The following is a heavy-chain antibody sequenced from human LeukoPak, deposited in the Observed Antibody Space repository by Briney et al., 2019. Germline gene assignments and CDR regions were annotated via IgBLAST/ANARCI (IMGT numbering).Heavy chain of an antibody. J-gene: IGHJ4*02. Sequence: GGSQRLSCAASGFTFSSYSMNWVRQAPGKGLEWVSYITFSSSIIYYADSVKGRFTISRDNAKNSLYLQMNSLRAEDTAVYYCARDRLHYGEYEKTFDYWGQGTLVTVSS. CDR3: ARDRLHYGEYEKTFDY. D-gene: IGHD4-17*01. V-gene: IGHV3-48*01. CDR1: GFTFSSYS. CDR2: ITFSSSII.